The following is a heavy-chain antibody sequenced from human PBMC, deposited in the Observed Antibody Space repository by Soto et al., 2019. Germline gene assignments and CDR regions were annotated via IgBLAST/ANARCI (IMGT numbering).Heavy chain of an antibody. CDR2: ISAFNGYT. CDR1: GYIFNKYG. V-gene: IGHV1-18*01. J-gene: IGHJ3*01. Sequence: ASVMVSCKASGYIFNKYGFNWVRQAPGQGLEWMGRISAFNGYTNFAQKFQGRVTLTTDTSTNTAYMELSSLRSDDTAIYYCARGRGVVIPAGTPDAFDVWGQGTMVTVSS. D-gene: IGHD2-21*01. CDR3: ARGRGVVIPAGTPDAFDV.